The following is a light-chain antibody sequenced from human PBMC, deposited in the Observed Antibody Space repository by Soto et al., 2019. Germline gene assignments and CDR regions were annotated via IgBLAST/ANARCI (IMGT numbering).Light chain of an antibody. J-gene: IGKJ5*01. CDR3: QQSLTMPIT. Sequence: DIQMTQSPAYLSVSVGDRVTITCRASQSINNYLNWYLQRPGQAPKLLIRSASTLQRGVPSRFSGSGSRTEFTLTIADLQPADFGPYYCQQSLTMPITFGHGTRLDIK. CDR2: SAS. CDR1: QSINNY. V-gene: IGKV1-39*01.